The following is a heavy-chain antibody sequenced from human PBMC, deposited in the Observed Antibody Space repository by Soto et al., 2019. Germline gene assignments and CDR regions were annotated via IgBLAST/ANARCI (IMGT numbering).Heavy chain of an antibody. CDR2: IYASGAT. CDR3: AIGSRDTALVLPRFVF. CDR1: GGLFNSDGYY. D-gene: IGHD5-18*01. Sequence: QVQLQESGPGLVKPSQTLSLTCTVSGGLFNSDGYYWRWLRQHPEKGLEWIGYIYASGATYYHRSLRIRISVSMDTTQNQYSLELTSVTAADTDVYFCAIGSRDTALVLPRFVFCGQGTLVTVAS. J-gene: IGHJ4*02. V-gene: IGHV4-31*03.